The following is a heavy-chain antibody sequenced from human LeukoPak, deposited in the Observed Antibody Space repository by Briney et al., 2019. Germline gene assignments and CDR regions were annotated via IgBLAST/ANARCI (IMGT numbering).Heavy chain of an antibody. V-gene: IGHV4-39*07. CDR2: IYYSGST. CDR1: GGSISSSSYY. D-gene: IGHD5-24*01. Sequence: PSETLSLTCTVSGGSISSSSYYWGWIRQPPGKGLEWVGSIYYSGSTYYNPSLKSRVTMSVDTSENQFSLKLTSVTAADTAVYFCARGPRWLQDYFNYWGQGTLVTVSS. CDR3: ARGPRWLQDYFNY. J-gene: IGHJ4*02.